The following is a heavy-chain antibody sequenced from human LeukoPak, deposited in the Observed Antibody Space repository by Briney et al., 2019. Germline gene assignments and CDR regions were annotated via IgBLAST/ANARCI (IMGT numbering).Heavy chain of an antibody. CDR1: GFTFSSYE. CDR2: IYHSGTTYSGST. D-gene: IGHD5-18*01. Sequence: LRLSCAASGFTFSSYEMNWVRQAPGKGLEWIGSIYHSGTTYSGSTYYNPSLKSRVTISLDTSKNQFSLKVGSMTAADTAVYYCARAGGYGLIDYWGQGTMVTVSS. CDR3: ARAGGYGLIDY. V-gene: IGHV4-59*12. J-gene: IGHJ4*02.